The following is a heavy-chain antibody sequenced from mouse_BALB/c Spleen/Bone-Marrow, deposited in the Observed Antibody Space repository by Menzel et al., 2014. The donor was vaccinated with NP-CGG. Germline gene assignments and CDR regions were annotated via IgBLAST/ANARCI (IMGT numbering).Heavy chain of an antibody. V-gene: IGHV2-6-7*01. D-gene: IGHD2-10*02. J-gene: IGHJ4*01. Sequence: QVQLQQSGPGLGAPSQSLFITCTVSGFSLTGYGVNWVRQPPGKGLEWLGMIWRDGSTDYNSALKSRLSISKDNSKSQVFLKMNSLQTDDTARYYCAREKYGNYYAMDYWNQATSATVYS. CDR2: IWRDGST. CDR1: GFSLTGYG. CDR3: AREKYGNYYAMDY.